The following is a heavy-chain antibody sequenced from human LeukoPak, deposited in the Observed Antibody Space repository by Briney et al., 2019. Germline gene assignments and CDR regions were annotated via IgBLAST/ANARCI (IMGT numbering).Heavy chain of an antibody. D-gene: IGHD5-12*01. Sequence: GGSLRLSCAASGFTFSSYAMSWVRQAPGKGLEWVSAMCGSGGSTYYADSVKGRFTISRDNSKNTLYLQMNSLRAEDTAVYYCAKDRGYSGYPWGYFDYWGQGTLVTVSS. V-gene: IGHV3-23*01. J-gene: IGHJ4*02. CDR3: AKDRGYSGYPWGYFDY. CDR2: MCGSGGST. CDR1: GFTFSSYA.